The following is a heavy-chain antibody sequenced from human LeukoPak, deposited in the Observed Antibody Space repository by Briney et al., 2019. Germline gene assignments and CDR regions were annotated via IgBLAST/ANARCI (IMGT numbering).Heavy chain of an antibody. Sequence: PSETLSLTCTVSGGSISSGGYYWSWIRQPPGKGLEWIVYIYHSGSTYYNPSLKSRATISVDRSKNQFSLKLSSVTAADTAVYYCARVENTGGDYDYFDYWGQGTLVTVSS. CDR1: GGSISSGGYY. V-gene: IGHV4-30-2*01. D-gene: IGHD4-17*01. CDR2: IYHSGST. J-gene: IGHJ4*02. CDR3: ARVENTGGDYDYFDY.